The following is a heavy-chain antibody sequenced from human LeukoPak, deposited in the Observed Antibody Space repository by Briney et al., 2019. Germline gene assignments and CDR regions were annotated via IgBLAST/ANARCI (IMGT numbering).Heavy chain of an antibody. J-gene: IGHJ4*02. V-gene: IGHV1-2*02. CDR1: GYTFTGYY. Sequence: ASVKVSCKASGYTFTGYYMHWVRQAPGQGLEWMGWINPKSGGTNYAQKFQGRVTMTRDTSISTAYMELSRLRSDDTAVYYCASRRGFGELFFPDYWGQGTLVTVSS. CDR2: INPKSGGT. CDR3: ASRRGFGELFFPDY. D-gene: IGHD3-10*01.